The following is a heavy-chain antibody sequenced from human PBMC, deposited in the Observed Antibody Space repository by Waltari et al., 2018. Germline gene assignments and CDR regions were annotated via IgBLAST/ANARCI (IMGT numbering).Heavy chain of an antibody. CDR1: GFTFSLYG. CDR2: IRYDGSNK. D-gene: IGHD6-13*01. V-gene: IGHV3-30*02. J-gene: IGHJ4*02. CDR3: ARDQGIAGY. Sequence: QVQLVESGGGVVQPGGSLRLSCAASGFTFSLYGLHWVRQAPGKGLEWVAFIRYDGSNKYYADSVKGRFTISRDNAKNSLYLQMNSLRAEDTAVYYCARDQGIAGYWGQGTLVTVSS.